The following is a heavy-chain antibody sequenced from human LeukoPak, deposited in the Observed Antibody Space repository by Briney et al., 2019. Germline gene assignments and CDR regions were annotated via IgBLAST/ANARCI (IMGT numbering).Heavy chain of an antibody. CDR1: GFRFNSHH. CDR3: ARQSLGASGLDH. J-gene: IGHJ4*02. D-gene: IGHD1-26*01. CDR2: APHDRSSP. Sequence: PGGSLRLSCAVSGFRFNSHHMHWVRQAPNKGLEWVAVAPHDRSSPSHAAPVNGRFTISRDNSKDTLFLHMDSLRVDDTAIYYCARQSLGASGLDHWGQGVLVTVSS. V-gene: IGHV3-30*03.